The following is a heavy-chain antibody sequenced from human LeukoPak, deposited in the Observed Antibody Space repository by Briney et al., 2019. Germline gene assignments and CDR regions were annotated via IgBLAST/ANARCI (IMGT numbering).Heavy chain of an antibody. V-gene: IGHV3-23*01. CDR1: GLTFSSYA. D-gene: IGHD2-2*01. CDR3: AKRSLGFSTSSREYYFHN. J-gene: IGHJ4*02. CDR2: ISGSGGGT. Sequence: PGGSLRLSCAASGLTFSSYAMSWVRQAPGKGLEWVSSISGSGGGTYYADSLEGRFTISRDNSKNTLHLQMNSLRAEDTAVYYCAKRSLGFSTSSREYYFHNWGQGTLVTVSS.